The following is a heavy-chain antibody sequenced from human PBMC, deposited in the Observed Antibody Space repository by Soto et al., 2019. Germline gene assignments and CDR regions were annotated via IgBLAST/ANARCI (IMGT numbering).Heavy chain of an antibody. CDR3: ARVFPLRCRACGGMDV. D-gene: IGHD4-17*01. CDR1: GYTVTSSG. Sequence: ASVKVSCKASGYTVTSSGISWVRQAPGQGLEWMGWISAYNGNTNYAQKLQGRVTMTTDTSTSTAYMELRSLRSDDTAVYYCARVFPLRCRACGGMDVWGQGTTVTVSS. CDR2: ISAYNGNT. V-gene: IGHV1-18*04. J-gene: IGHJ6*02.